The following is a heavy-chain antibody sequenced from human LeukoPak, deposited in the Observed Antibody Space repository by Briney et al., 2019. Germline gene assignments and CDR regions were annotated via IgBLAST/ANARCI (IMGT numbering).Heavy chain of an antibody. CDR3: ARGRGVVGATTKGYAFDI. CDR1: GFTFSDYY. Sequence: GGSLRLSCAASGFTFSDYYMSWIRQAPGKGLEWVSYISCSGSTIYYAGSVKGRFTISRDNAKNSLYLQMNSLRAEDTAVYYCARGRGVVGATTKGYAFDIWGQGTMVTVSS. D-gene: IGHD1-26*01. V-gene: IGHV3-11*01. J-gene: IGHJ3*02. CDR2: ISCSGSTI.